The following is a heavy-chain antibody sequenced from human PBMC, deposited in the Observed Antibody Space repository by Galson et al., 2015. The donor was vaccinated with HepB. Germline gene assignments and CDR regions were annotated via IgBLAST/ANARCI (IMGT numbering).Heavy chain of an antibody. CDR2: IYPGDSDT. CDR3: ARPMRELDYYDSSGYDDAFDI. CDR1: GYSFTSYW. Sequence: QSGAEVKKPGESLKIPCKGSGYSFTSYWIGWVRQMPGKGLEWMGIIYPGDSDTRYSPSFQGQVTISADKSISTAYLQWSSLKASDTAMYYCARPMRELDYYDSSGYDDAFDIWGQGTMVTVSS. J-gene: IGHJ3*02. V-gene: IGHV5-51*01. D-gene: IGHD3-22*01.